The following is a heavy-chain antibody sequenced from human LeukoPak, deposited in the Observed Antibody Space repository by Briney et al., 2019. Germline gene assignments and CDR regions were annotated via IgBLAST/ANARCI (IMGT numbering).Heavy chain of an antibody. D-gene: IGHD2-2*01. CDR3: ARDPRDIVVLPAAADY. Sequence: GGSLRLSCAASGFTFSSYAMSWVRQAPGKGLEWVSSISGSGGSTYYADSVKGRFTIYRDSSKNTLCLQMNSLRAEDTAVYYCARDPRDIVVLPAAADYWGQGTLVTVSS. J-gene: IGHJ4*02. CDR2: ISGSGGST. CDR1: GFTFSSYA. V-gene: IGHV3-23*01.